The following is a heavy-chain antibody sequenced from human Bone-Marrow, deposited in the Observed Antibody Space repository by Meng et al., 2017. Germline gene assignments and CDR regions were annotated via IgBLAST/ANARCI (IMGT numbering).Heavy chain of an antibody. V-gene: IGHV3-30*01. CDR2: ISYDGSNK. CDR1: GFTFNSYA. Sequence: GESLKISCAASGFTFNSYAMHWVRQAPGKGLEWVAVISYDGSNKYYADSVKGRFTISRDNSKNTLYLQMNSLRAEDTAVYYCARDTYDFWSGYFDYWGQGTLVTVSS. CDR3: ARDTYDFWSGYFDY. J-gene: IGHJ4*02. D-gene: IGHD3-3*01.